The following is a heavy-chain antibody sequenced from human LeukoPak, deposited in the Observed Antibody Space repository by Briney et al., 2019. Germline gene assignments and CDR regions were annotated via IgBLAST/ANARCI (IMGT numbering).Heavy chain of an antibody. V-gene: IGHV3-21*01. J-gene: IGHJ4*02. CDR1: GFTFSSYS. D-gene: IGHD6-19*01. CDR2: ISSSSSYI. CDR3: AREGGVHSSGWYWEKIYYFDY. Sequence: GGSLRLSCAASGFTFSSYSMNWVCQAPGKGLEWVSSISSSSSYIYYADSVKGRFTISRDNAKNSLYLQMNSLRAEDTAVYYCAREGGVHSSGWYWEKIYYFDYWGQGTLVTVSS.